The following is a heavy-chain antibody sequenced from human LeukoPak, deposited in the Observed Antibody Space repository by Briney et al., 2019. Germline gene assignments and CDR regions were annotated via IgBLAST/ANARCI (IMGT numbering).Heavy chain of an antibody. CDR3: ARGGDCSGGSCYPLYFDY. D-gene: IGHD2-15*01. CDR1: GGSISSYY. Sequence: SETLSLTCTVSGGSISSYYWSWIRQPPGKGLEWIGYIYYSGSTNYNPSLKSRVTISVDTSKNQFSLKLSSVTAADTAVYYCARGGDCSGGSCYPLYFDYWGQGTLVTVSS. V-gene: IGHV4-59*12. CDR2: IYYSGST. J-gene: IGHJ4*02.